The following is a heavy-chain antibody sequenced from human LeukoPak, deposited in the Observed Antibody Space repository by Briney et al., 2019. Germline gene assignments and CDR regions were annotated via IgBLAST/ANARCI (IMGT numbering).Heavy chain of an antibody. J-gene: IGHJ4*02. V-gene: IGHV3-74*01. CDR1: GCTFSSYW. CDR3: ARTEYYYDRSGYRGVTIDY. D-gene: IGHD3-22*01. Sequence: GGSLRLSCAASGCTFSSYWMSWVRQAPGKGLEWVSRINSDGSSTSYADSVKGRFTISRDNAKNTLYLQMNSLRAEDTAVYYCARTEYYYDRSGYRGVTIDYWGQGTLVTVSS. CDR2: INSDGSST.